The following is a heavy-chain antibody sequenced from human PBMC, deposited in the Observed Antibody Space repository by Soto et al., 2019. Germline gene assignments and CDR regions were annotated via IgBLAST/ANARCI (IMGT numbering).Heavy chain of an antibody. CDR2: ISWNSGSI. CDR3: AKDFDPFYGLDV. J-gene: IGHJ6*02. V-gene: IGHV3-9*01. Sequence: EVQLVESVGGLVQPGRSLRLTCVTSGFTFDDYAMHWVRQAPGKGLEWLSSISWNSGSIGYADSVKGRFTISRDNAKDSLYLQMNSLRGDDTALYYCAKDFDPFYGLDVWGQGTTVIVSS. CDR1: GFTFDDYA.